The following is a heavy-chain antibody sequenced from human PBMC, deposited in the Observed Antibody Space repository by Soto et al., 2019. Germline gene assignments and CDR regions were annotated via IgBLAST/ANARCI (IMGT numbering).Heavy chain of an antibody. CDR3: AARGGRDYYMDV. J-gene: IGHJ6*03. V-gene: IGHV1-58*01. D-gene: IGHD2-15*01. CDR2: IAVGSGNT. Sequence: QMQLVQSGPEVRKPGTSVKVSCKASGFTFSSSALQWVRQARGQRLEWIGWIAVGSGNTNYAQKFQERVTITRDMSTSIAYMELNSLRSDDTAVYYCAARGGRDYYMDVWGNGTTVTVSS. CDR1: GFTFSSSA.